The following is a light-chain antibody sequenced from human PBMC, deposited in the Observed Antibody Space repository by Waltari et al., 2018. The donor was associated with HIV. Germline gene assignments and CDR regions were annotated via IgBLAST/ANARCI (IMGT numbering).Light chain of an antibody. Sequence: EIVLTQSPVILSQSPGERATLSCRASQSVNSYLAWYQHKTGQSPRLLLYDASTRATGVPARFSGNGSGTDFTLSISSLEPEDFAVYYCQQRSRWTVTFGQGTKVEVK. CDR1: QSVNSY. V-gene: IGKV3-11*01. CDR3: QQRSRWTVT. CDR2: DAS. J-gene: IGKJ1*01.